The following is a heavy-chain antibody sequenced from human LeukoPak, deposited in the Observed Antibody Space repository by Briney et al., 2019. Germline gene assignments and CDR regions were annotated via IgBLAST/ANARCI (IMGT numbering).Heavy chain of an antibody. D-gene: IGHD4-23*01. CDR1: GFTVSSNY. CDR3: ARRAYGGKPPADY. V-gene: IGHV3-66*02. CDR2: IYSGGST. J-gene: IGHJ4*02. Sequence: LAGGSLRPSCAASGFTVSSNYMSWVRQAPGRGLEWVSVIYSGGSTYYADSVKGRFTLSRDNSKNTLYLQMNSLRAEDTAVYYCARRAYGGKPPADYWGQGTLVTVSS.